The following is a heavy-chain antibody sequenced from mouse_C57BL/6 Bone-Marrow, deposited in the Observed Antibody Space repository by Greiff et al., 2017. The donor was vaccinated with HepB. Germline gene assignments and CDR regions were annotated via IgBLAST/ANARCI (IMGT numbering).Heavy chain of an antibody. V-gene: IGHV14-4*01. CDR1: GFNIKDDY. Sequence: EVQLQESGAELVRPGASVKLSCTASGFNIKDDYMHWVKQRPEQGLEWIGWIDPENGDTEYASKFQGKATITADTSSNTAYLQLSSLTSEDTAVYYCTPFYGYGDYWGQGTSVTVSS. J-gene: IGHJ4*01. D-gene: IGHD2-9*01. CDR3: TPFYGYGDY. CDR2: IDPENGDT.